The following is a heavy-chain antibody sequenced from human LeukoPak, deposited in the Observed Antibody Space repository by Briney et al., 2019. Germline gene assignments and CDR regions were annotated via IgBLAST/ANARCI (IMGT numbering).Heavy chain of an antibody. CDR3: ARNIWFGESADAFDI. CDR1: GGIFNDYA. CDR2: IIPIYGVT. J-gene: IGHJ3*02. Sequence: GASVKVSCKTSGGIFNDYAISWVRQAPGQGLEWMGGIIPIYGVTNYAQKFQGRVTITADESTSTTYMELSRLTSDDTAVYYCARNIWFGESADAFDIWGQGTMVTVSS. V-gene: IGHV1-69*13. D-gene: IGHD3-10*01.